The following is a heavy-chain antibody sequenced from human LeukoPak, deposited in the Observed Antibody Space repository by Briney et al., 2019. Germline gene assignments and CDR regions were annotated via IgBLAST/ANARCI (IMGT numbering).Heavy chain of an antibody. D-gene: IGHD1-26*01. CDR3: AKDRVGAGDFDY. V-gene: IGHV3-23*01. Sequence: GGSLRLSCAASGFTFSSYAMSWVRQAPGKGLEWVSAISGSGGSTYYADSVKGRFTISRDNSKNTLYLQMNNLRAEDTAVYYCAKDRVGAGDFDYWGQGTLVTVSS. CDR1: GFTFSSYA. J-gene: IGHJ4*02. CDR2: ISGSGGST.